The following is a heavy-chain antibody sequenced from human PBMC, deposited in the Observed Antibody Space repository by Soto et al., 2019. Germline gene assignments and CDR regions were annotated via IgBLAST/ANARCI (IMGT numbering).Heavy chain of an antibody. CDR1: GGSISSYY. CDR2: IYYSGST. Sequence: SETLSLTCTVSGGSISSYYWSWIRQPPGKGLEWIGYIYYSGSTNYNPSLKSRVTISVDTSKNQFSLKLSSVTAADTAVYYCARQIAVAGPFDYWGQGTLVTVSS. D-gene: IGHD6-19*01. J-gene: IGHJ4*02. CDR3: ARQIAVAGPFDY. V-gene: IGHV4-59*08.